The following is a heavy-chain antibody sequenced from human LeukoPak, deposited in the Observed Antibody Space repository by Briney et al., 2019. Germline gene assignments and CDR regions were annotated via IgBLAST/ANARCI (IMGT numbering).Heavy chain of an antibody. CDR2: IYYSGSS. D-gene: IGHD2-21*02. CDR3: ARVGGGDWEWFDP. CDR1: GGSIRSTSYY. V-gene: IGHV4-39*07. Sequence: SETLSLTCTVSGGSIRSTSYYWGWIRQPPGKGLEWIGSIYYSGSSYYNPSLKSRVTISVDTSKNQFSLKLSSVTAADTAVYYCARVGGGDWEWFDPWGQGTLVTVSS. J-gene: IGHJ5*02.